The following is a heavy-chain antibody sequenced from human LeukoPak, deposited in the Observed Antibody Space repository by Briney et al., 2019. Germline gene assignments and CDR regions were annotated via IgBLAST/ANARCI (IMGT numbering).Heavy chain of an antibody. V-gene: IGHV4-59*05. J-gene: IGHJ4*02. CDR3: ARVTTVTTVYFDY. Sequence: SETLSLTCTVSGGSISSYCWSWIRQPPGKGLEWIGSIYYSGSSYYNPSLKSRVTISVDTSKNQFSLKLSSVTAADTAVYYCARVTTVTTVYFDYWGQGTLVTVSS. CDR2: IYYSGSS. D-gene: IGHD4-11*01. CDR1: GGSISSYC.